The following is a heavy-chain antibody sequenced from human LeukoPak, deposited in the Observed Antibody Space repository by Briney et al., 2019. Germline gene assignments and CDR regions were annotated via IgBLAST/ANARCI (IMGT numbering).Heavy chain of an antibody. D-gene: IGHD3-10*01. V-gene: IGHV1-2*02. J-gene: IGHJ4*02. CDR1: GYTFTGYY. CDR3: ARMVRGVIITYYFDY. CDR2: INPNSGGT. Sequence: ASVKVSCKAPGYTFTGYYMHWVRQAPGQGLEWMGWINPNSGGTNYAQKFQGRVTMTRDTSISTAYMELSRLRSDDTAVYYCARMVRGVIITYYFDYWGQGTLVTVSS.